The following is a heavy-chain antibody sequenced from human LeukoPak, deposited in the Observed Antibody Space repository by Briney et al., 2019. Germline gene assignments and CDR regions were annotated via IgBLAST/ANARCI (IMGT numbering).Heavy chain of an antibody. CDR3: ATEVTSIVPDY. CDR2: FDPENDER. D-gene: IGHD2-21*02. Sequence: VASVKVSCKVSGHTLSELPMYWVRQAPGEGLEWMGGFDPENDERIYAQKFRGRVTMTEDTSTNTAYMELSSLRSDDTAVYYCATEVTSIVPDYWGQGTLVTVSS. J-gene: IGHJ4*02. CDR1: GHTLSELP. V-gene: IGHV1-24*01.